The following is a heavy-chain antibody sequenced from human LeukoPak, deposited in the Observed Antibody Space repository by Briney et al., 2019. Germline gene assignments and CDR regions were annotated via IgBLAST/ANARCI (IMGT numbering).Heavy chain of an antibody. Sequence: PGGSLRLSCAASGFTFSSYAMTWVRQAPGKGLEWVSAISGSGTTTSYADSVKGRFTISRDNSKNTLFLQMNSLRAEDTALYYCAKGFSSYTDSSAGAGYWGQGTLVSVSS. CDR3: AKGFSSYTDSSAGAGY. CDR2: ISGSGTTT. D-gene: IGHD2-2*02. CDR1: GFTFSSYA. J-gene: IGHJ4*02. V-gene: IGHV3-23*01.